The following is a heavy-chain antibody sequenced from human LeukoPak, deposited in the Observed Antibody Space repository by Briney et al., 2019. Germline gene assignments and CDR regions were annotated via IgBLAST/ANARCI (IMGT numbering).Heavy chain of an antibody. CDR3: AKDSPPYYYDSSGYSGYFDY. J-gene: IGHJ4*02. CDR2: ISYDGSNK. D-gene: IGHD3-22*01. Sequence: GGSLRLSCAASGFIFNTYGMHWVRQAPGKGLEWVAVISYDGSNKYYADSVKGRFTISRDNSKNTLYLQMNSLRAEDTAVYYCAKDSPPYYYDSSGYSGYFDYWGQGTLVTVSS. CDR1: GFIFNTYG. V-gene: IGHV3-30*18.